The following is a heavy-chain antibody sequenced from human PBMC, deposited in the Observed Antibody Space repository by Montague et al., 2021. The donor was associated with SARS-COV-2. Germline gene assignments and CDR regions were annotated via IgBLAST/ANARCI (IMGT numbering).Heavy chain of an antibody. J-gene: IGHJ4*02. V-gene: IGHV4-34*01. CDR2: INHSGST. D-gene: IGHD3-3*01. CDR3: ARGLGRPGTIFGVALY. CDR1: GGSFSGYY. Sequence: SETLSLTCGVYGGSFSGYYWSWIRQPPGKGLQWIGGINHSGSTNYNSSLNSRGTISLDTSKNQFSLKLTSVSAADTAVYYCARGLGRPGTIFGVALYWGQGPRATVSS.